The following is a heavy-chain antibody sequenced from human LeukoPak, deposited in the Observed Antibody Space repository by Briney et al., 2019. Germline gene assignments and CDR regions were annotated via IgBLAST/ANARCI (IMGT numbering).Heavy chain of an antibody. D-gene: IGHD2-2*01. J-gene: IGHJ4*02. CDR3: ARATNYAGVFDY. Sequence: PSETLSLTCIVSGGSSSSYYWSWIRQPPGKGLEWIGYIYYSGSTNYNPSLKSRVTISVNTSKNQFSLKLSSVTGADTAVYYCARATNYAGVFDYWGQGTLVTVSS. V-gene: IGHV4-59*01. CDR1: GGSSSSYY. CDR2: IYYSGST.